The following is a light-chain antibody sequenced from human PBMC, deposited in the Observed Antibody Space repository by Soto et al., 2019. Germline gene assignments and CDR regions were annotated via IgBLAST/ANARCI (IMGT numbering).Light chain of an antibody. Sequence: EIVLTQAPGTLSLSPGERATLSCRASQSVSSSYLAWYQQKPGQAPRLLIYGASSRATGIPDRFSGSGSGTDFTLTISRLEPEDFAVYYCQQYGRSPHTSGGGTKVNIK. CDR1: QSVSSSY. CDR3: QQYGRSPHT. J-gene: IGKJ4*01. CDR2: GAS. V-gene: IGKV3-20*01.